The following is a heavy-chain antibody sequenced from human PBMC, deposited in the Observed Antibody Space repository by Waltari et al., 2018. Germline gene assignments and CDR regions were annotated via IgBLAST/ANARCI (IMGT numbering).Heavy chain of an antibody. CDR2: ISSSSSYI. CDR1: GFTFSSYS. V-gene: IGHV3-21*01. D-gene: IGHD2-2*01. CDR3: ARSPRSGSSPG. Sequence: EVQLVESGGGLVKPGGSLRLSCAASGFTFSSYSMNWVRQAPGKGLEWVSAISSSSSYIYYADSVKGRFTISRDNAKNSLYLQMNSRRAEDTAVYYCARSPRSGSSPGWGQGTLVTVSS. J-gene: IGHJ4*02.